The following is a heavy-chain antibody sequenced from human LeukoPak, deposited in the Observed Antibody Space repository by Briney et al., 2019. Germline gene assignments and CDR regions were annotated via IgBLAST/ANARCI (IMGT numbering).Heavy chain of an antibody. CDR3: ARHRSSGWHYFDY. CDR1: GYSISSDYY. V-gene: IGHV4-38-2*02. CDR2: IYHSGST. J-gene: IGHJ4*02. Sequence: SETLSLTCTVSGYSISSDYYWAWIRQPPGKGLEWIGSIYHSGSTYYNPSLKSRVTLSVDTSKKQFSLKLSSVTAADTAVYYCARHRSSGWHYFDYWGQGTLVTVSS. D-gene: IGHD6-19*01.